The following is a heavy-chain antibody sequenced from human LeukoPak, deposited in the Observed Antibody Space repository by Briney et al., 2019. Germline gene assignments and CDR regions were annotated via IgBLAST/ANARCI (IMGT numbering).Heavy chain of an antibody. CDR3: ARDNSVGDSAWWFDP. Sequence: ASVKVSCKASGYTFTNNFMHWVRQAPGQGREWMGIINPSGDNTWYAQKFQGRVTMTRDMATSTDYMEVSSLRSEDTAVYYCARDNSVGDSAWWFDPWGQGTLVTVSS. CDR1: GYTFTNNF. CDR2: INPSGDNT. J-gene: IGHJ5*02. V-gene: IGHV1-46*01. D-gene: IGHD5-12*01.